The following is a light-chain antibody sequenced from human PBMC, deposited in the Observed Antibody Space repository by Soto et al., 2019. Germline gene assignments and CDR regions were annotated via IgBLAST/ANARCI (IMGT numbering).Light chain of an antibody. V-gene: IGKV3-11*01. CDR3: QQHRHWPPWT. CDR1: QNVRTL. CDR2: AAS. J-gene: IGKJ1*01. Sequence: VVLTQSPATLSLSPRERATLSCRASQNVRTLLDWYQQKPGQAPRLLIYAASNRATGIPDRFSGSGSGTDFTLTISGLEPEYFAVYYSQQHRHWPPWTFGQGTRVEI.